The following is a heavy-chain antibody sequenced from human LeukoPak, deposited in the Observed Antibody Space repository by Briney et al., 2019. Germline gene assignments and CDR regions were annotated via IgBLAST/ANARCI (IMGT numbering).Heavy chain of an antibody. Sequence: ASVKVSCKASGGTFSSYAISWVRQAPGQGLEWMGRIIPILGIANYAQKFQGRVTITADKSTSTAYMELSSLRSEDTAVYYCARTSFSTTVTYYYYYGMDVWGQGTTVTVSS. D-gene: IGHD4-11*01. CDR2: IIPILGIA. V-gene: IGHV1-69*04. CDR1: GGTFSSYA. CDR3: ARTSFSTTVTYYYYYGMDV. J-gene: IGHJ6*02.